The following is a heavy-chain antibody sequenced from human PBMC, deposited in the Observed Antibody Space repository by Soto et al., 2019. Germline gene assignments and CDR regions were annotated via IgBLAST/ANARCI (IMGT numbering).Heavy chain of an antibody. Sequence: SETLSLTCTVSGGSISSYYWSWIRQPPGKGLEWVGYIYYSGSTNYNPSLKSRVTISVDTSKNQFSLKLSSVTAADTAVYYCARHNDYSDYLDQWGQGTLVTVSS. D-gene: IGHD4-17*01. CDR3: ARHNDYSDYLDQ. CDR1: GGSISSYY. V-gene: IGHV4-59*08. CDR2: IYYSGST. J-gene: IGHJ4*02.